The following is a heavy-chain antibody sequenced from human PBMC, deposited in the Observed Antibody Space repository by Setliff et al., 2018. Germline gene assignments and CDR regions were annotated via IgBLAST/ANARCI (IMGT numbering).Heavy chain of an antibody. Sequence: SVKVSCKASGGTFTNYGVSWVRQAPGQGLEWMGGTIPLFGTTDYAQKFHCRLTIITDESTSTASMELTSLTSDDTAVYYCAREGVDTRSSTDYRYYMDVWGKGTMVTVSS. CDR1: GGTFTNYG. CDR2: TIPLFGTT. CDR3: AREGVDTRSSTDYRYYMDV. J-gene: IGHJ6*03. V-gene: IGHV1-69*05. D-gene: IGHD5-18*01.